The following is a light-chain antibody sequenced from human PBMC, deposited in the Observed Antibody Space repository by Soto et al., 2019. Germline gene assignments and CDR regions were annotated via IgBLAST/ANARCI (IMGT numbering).Light chain of an antibody. Sequence: QPVLTQPASVSGSPGQSITISCTGTSSDVGGYNYVSWYQQHPGKAHKLMIYDVSNRPSGVSNRFSGSKSGNTASLTISGLQAEDEADYYCSSYTSSTPYVFGTGTKLTVL. V-gene: IGLV2-14*01. CDR2: DVS. CDR3: SSYTSSTPYV. CDR1: SSDVGGYNY. J-gene: IGLJ1*01.